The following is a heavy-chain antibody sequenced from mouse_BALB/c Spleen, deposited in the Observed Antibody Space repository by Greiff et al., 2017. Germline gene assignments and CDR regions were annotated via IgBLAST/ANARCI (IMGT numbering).Heavy chain of an antibody. CDR1: GYSITSDYA. V-gene: IGHV3-2*02. J-gene: IGHJ1*01. CDR3: AREQITTDGYFDV. CDR2: ISYSGST. Sequence: EVQRVESGPGLVKPSQSLSLTCTVTGYSITSDYAWNWIRQFPGNKLEWMGYISYSGSTSYNPSLKSRISITRDTSKNQFFLQLNSVTTEDTATYYCAREQITTDGYFDVWGAGTTVTVSS. D-gene: IGHD1-1*01.